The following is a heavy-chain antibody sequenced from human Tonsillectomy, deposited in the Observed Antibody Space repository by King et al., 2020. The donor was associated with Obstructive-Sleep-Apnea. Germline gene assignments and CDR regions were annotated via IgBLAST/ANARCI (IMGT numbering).Heavy chain of an antibody. CDR1: GYTFTSYG. Sequence: QLVQSGAEVKKPGASVKVSCKASGYTFTSYGISWVRQAPGQGLESMGWISAYNGNTVYAQKFQGRVTMTRDTSTSTAYMELRSLRSDDTAVYYCAREGRQAAGSIAEYFPHWGQGTLVTVSS. V-gene: IGHV1-18*01. D-gene: IGHD6-13*01. CDR3: AREGRQAAGSIAEYFPH. CDR2: ISAYNGNT. J-gene: IGHJ1*01.